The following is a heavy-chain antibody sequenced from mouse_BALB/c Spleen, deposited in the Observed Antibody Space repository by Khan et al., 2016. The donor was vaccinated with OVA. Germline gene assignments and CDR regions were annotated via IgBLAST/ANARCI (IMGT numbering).Heavy chain of an antibody. D-gene: IGHD2-1*01. V-gene: IGHV14-3*02. CDR3: ATLYGSPFTY. CDR1: GFNIKDTY. CDR2: IDPANGDT. J-gene: IGHJ3*01. Sequence: VQLKQSGAELVKPGASVKLSCTASGFNIKDTYIHWVKGRPEQGPEWIGRIDPANGDTKYDPKFQGKATITADTSSNTAYLQLSSLTSEDTAVYYCATLYGSPFTYWGQGTLVTVSA.